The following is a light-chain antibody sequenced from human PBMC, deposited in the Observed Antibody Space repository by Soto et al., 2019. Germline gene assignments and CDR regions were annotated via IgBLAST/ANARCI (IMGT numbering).Light chain of an antibody. CDR1: QGISSY. Sequence: AIRMTQSPSSLSASTGDRVTITCRASQGISSYLAWYQQKPGKAPKLLIYAASTLQSGVASRFSGSGSGTEFTLTICCMQPEDFATYFCQQYYSYPYTFGLGTKREI. J-gene: IGKJ2*01. CDR2: AAS. V-gene: IGKV1-8*01. CDR3: QQYYSYPYT.